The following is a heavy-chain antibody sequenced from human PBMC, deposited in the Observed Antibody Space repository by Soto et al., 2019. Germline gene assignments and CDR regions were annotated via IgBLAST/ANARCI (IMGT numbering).Heavy chain of an antibody. CDR2: FDPEDGET. Sequence: ASVKVSCKVSGYTLTELSMHWVRQAPGKGLEWMGGFDPEDGETIYAQKFQGRVTMTEDTSTDTAYMELSSLRSEDTAVYYCATVRVGSSSWYIWFGPWGQGTLVTVSS. D-gene: IGHD6-13*01. CDR3: ATVRVGSSSWYIWFGP. J-gene: IGHJ5*02. V-gene: IGHV1-24*01. CDR1: GYTLTELS.